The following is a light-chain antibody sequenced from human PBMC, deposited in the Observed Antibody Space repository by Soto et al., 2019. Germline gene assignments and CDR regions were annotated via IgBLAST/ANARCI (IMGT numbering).Light chain of an antibody. CDR2: DAS. Sequence: AIQLTQSPSSLSASVGDRVTITCRASQGISSSLAWYQQKPGKAPKLLIYDASSRASGIPSRFSGSGSGTDFTLTISSLEPEDFAVYYCQQRSYWPITFGQGTRLEIK. V-gene: IGKV1-13*02. J-gene: IGKJ5*01. CDR3: QQRSYWPIT. CDR1: QGISSS.